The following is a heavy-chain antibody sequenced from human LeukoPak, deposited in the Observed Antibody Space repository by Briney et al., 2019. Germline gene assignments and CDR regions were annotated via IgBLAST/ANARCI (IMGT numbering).Heavy chain of an antibody. CDR1: GGTFSSYA. V-gene: IGHV1-69*05. CDR2: IIPIFGTA. D-gene: IGHD2-21*02. CDR3: ARDRIVVVTAIPYAFDI. J-gene: IGHJ3*02. Sequence: ASVKVSCKASGGTFSSYAISWVRQAPGQVLEWMGRIIPIFGTANYAQKFQGRDTITTDESTGTAYMELSSLRSEDTAVYYCARDRIVVVTAIPYAFDIWGQGTMVTVSS.